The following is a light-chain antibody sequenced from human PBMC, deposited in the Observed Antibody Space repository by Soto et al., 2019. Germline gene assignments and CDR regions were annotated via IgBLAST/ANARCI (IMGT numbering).Light chain of an antibody. CDR1: QNVNAN. CDR2: GAS. CDR3: QQYNTWLWT. J-gene: IGKJ1*01. Sequence: EVVMTQSPATLSVSPGERATLSCRASQNVNANLAWYQQKPGQAPRLLIHGASTGFGTEFILTISSLQSEDFAVYYCQQYNTWLWTFGQGTKVEGK. V-gene: IGKV3-15*01.